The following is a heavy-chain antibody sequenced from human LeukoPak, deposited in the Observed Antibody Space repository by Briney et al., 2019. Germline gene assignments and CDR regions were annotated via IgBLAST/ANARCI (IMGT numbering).Heavy chain of an antibody. D-gene: IGHD3-3*01. V-gene: IGHV3-9*01. CDR2: ISSNSDAV. Sequence: GGSLRLSCADSVFSFVVYAVHSVCQRPGKGLEWVSGISSNSDAVAYADSLKGRFTISRDNAKNSLYLQMNSLRDEDTAFYYCAKDRWTIFGVSSGVGWFDPWGQGTLVSVSS. J-gene: IGHJ5*02. CDR3: AKDRWTIFGVSSGVGWFDP. CDR1: VFSFVVYA.